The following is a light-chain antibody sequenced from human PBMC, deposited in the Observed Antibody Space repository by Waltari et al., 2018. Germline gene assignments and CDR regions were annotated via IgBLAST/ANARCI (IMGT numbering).Light chain of an antibody. CDR3: HQDYSNPDS. CDR1: QGVNKE. J-gene: IGKJ2*03. Sequence: DIQLTQSPTSLSASVGDTVTVSCRASQGVNKELSWYQQKPGKAPTLLIYAASHLQTGVSSRFSGSGSVRDFTLTINSVKPEDVATYYCHQDYSNPDSFGQGTKVEIK. V-gene: IGKV1-27*01. CDR2: AAS.